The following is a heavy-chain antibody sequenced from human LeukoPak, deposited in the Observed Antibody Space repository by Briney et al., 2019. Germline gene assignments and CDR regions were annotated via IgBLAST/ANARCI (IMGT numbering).Heavy chain of an antibody. D-gene: IGHD1-26*01. CDR2: ISSSSSYI. J-gene: IGHJ4*02. CDR3: AREIGSSHFDY. V-gene: IGHV3-21*01. CDR1: GFTFSSYS. Sequence: PGGALRLACAASGFTFSSYSMNWVRQAPGKGLEWVSSISSSSSYIYYADSVKSRFTISRDNAKNSLYLQMNSLRAEDTAVYYCAREIGSSHFDYWGQGTLVTVSS.